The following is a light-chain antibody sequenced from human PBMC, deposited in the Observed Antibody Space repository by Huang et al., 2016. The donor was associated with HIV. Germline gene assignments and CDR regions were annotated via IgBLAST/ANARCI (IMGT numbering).Light chain of an antibody. CDR3: QQYDTYPLT. CDR1: QSISTS. CDR2: TAS. V-gene: IGKV1-5*03. J-gene: IGKJ4*01. Sequence: DIQMTQSPSTLSASVRDRVTITCRASQSISTSLAWYQQKQGKAPKLLIYTASSLESGGPSRFSGSGSGTEFTLTISSLQPDDFAAYYCQQYDTYPLTFGGGTKVEIK.